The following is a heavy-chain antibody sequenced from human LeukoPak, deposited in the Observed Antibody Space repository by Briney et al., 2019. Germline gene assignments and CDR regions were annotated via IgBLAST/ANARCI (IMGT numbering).Heavy chain of an antibody. J-gene: IGHJ4*02. Sequence: PSETLSLTCSVYGGSFIDYSWSWIRQPPGKGLEWIGEINHSGITNYNPSLESRVTMSVDTSKNQFSLKLSSVTAADTAVYYCARLAPPNPYWGQGTLVTVSS. CDR2: INHSGIT. V-gene: IGHV4-34*01. CDR1: GGSFIDYS. CDR3: ARLAPPNPY.